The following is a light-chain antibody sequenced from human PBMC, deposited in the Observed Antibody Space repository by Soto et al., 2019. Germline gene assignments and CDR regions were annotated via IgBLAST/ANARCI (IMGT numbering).Light chain of an antibody. J-gene: IGLJ2*01. CDR3: QSYDSSRSVL. CDR2: GNS. CDR1: SSNIGAGYA. Sequence: QSVLTQPPSVSGAPGQRVTISCTGSSSNIGAGYAVHWYQQLPGTAPKLLIYGNSNRPSGVPDRFSGSKSGTSASLAITGLQAEDEADYYCQSYDSSRSVLFGGGTKLTVL. V-gene: IGLV1-40*01.